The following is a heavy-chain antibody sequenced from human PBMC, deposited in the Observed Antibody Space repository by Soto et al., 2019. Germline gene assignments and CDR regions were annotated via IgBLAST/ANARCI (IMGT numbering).Heavy chain of an antibody. CDR1: GYTFTGDY. D-gene: IGHD6-6*01. Sequence: VAVKVSCKAGGYTFTGDYMHCGRQAPGQGLEWMGWINPNSGGTNYAQKFQGRVTMTRDTSISTAYMELSRLRSDDTAVYHCASFWIAARDDAFDIWGQGTMGTVSS. CDR3: ASFWIAARDDAFDI. CDR2: INPNSGGT. J-gene: IGHJ3*02. V-gene: IGHV1-2*02.